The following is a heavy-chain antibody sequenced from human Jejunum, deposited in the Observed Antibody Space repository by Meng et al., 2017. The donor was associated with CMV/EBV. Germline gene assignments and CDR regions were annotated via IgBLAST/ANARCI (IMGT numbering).Heavy chain of an antibody. V-gene: IGHV1-18*01. Sequence: VDSAAAERRPGPSSKVSCKASGYTFPCYGFTWVRQAPGQGLEWLGWISTYNDNPKYAQKVQGRVTMTADTSTSTAYMELRSLTSDDTAVYYCARDLWPHIVVVTAPSEFWGQGTLVTVSS. J-gene: IGHJ4*02. CDR2: ISTYNDNP. D-gene: IGHD2-21*02. CDR3: ARDLWPHIVVVTAPSEF. CDR1: GYTFPCYG.